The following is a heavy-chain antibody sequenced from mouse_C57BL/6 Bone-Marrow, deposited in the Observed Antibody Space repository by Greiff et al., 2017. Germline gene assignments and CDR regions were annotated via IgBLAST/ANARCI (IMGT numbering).Heavy chain of an antibody. V-gene: IGHV8-12*01. CDR1: GFSLSTSGMG. Sequence: QVTLKVSGRGLLQSSQTLSLTCSFSGFSLSTSGMGVSWIRQPLGKGLAWLARIYWDDDKRYNPSLKGRLTIIKDTSRNQVFLKITSVDTAVTATYYCARTYYGSSYWFAYWGQGTLVTVSA. D-gene: IGHD1-1*01. CDR2: IYWDDDK. CDR3: ARTYYGSSYWFAY. J-gene: IGHJ3*01.